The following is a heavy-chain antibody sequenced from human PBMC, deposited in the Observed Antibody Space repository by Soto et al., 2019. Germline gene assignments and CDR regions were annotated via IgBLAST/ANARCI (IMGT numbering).Heavy chain of an antibody. CDR3: ARGGDSSVYYGMDV. D-gene: IGHD3-22*01. J-gene: IGHJ6*02. CDR1: GGCISSGDYY. Sequence: SETLSLTCTVSGGCISSGDYYWSWIRQPTGKGLEWIGYVYYSGSAYYNPSLKSRLTISVDTSKNQFSLNLSSVTAADTAVYYCARGGDSSVYYGMDVWGQGTTVTVSS. V-gene: IGHV4-30-4*01. CDR2: VYYSGSA.